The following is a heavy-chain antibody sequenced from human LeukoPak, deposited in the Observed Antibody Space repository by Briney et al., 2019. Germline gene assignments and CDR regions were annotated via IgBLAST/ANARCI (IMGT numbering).Heavy chain of an antibody. CDR3: AKQALPGHYCSSTSCYTDY. Sequence: GGSLRLSCAASGFTFSDYYMSWIRQAPGKGLEWVAVISYDGSNKYYADSVKGRFTISRDNSKNTLYLQMNSLRAEDTAVYYCAKQALPGHYCSSTSCYTDYWGQGTLVTVSS. CDR1: GFTFSDYY. J-gene: IGHJ4*02. D-gene: IGHD2-2*02. V-gene: IGHV3-30*18. CDR2: ISYDGSNK.